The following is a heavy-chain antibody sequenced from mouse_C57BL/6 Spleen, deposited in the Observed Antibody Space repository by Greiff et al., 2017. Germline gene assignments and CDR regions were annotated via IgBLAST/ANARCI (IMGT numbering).Heavy chain of an antibody. Sequence: VQLQQSGPELVKPGASVKIPCKASGYTFTDYNMDWVKQSQGKSLEWIGDINPNNGGTIYNQKFKGKATLTVDKSSSTAYMELRSLTSEDTAVYYCARRLSSSYVGDYWGQGTTLTVSS. CDR3: ARRLSSSYVGDY. J-gene: IGHJ2*01. V-gene: IGHV1-18*01. CDR2: INPNNGGT. D-gene: IGHD1-1*01. CDR1: GYTFTDYN.